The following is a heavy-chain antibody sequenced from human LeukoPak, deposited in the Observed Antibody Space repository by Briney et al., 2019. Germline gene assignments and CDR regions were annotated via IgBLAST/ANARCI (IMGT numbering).Heavy chain of an antibody. CDR2: IYPGDSDT. D-gene: IGHD3-3*01. J-gene: IGHJ4*02. V-gene: IGHV5-51*01. CDR1: GYSFTSYW. CDR3: ARGGIDFRSGYYAREFDY. Sequence: GESLKISCKGSGYSFTSYWIGWVRQMPGKGLEWMGIIYPGDSDTRYSPSFQGQVTISADKSISTAYLQWSSLKASDTAMYYCARGGIDFRSGYYAREFDYWGQGTLVTVSS.